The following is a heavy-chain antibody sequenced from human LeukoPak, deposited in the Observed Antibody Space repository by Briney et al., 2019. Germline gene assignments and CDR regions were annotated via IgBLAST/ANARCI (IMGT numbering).Heavy chain of an antibody. CDR1: GGSISSYC. CDR2: IYNSGST. V-gene: IGHV4-59*08. D-gene: IGHD5-18*01. CDR3: ARLLIVDTAMVGSHYFDY. J-gene: IGHJ4*02. Sequence: SGTLSLTCTVSGGSISSYCWSWIRQPPGKGLEWIGYIYNSGSTNYNPSIKSRVTISVDTSKNQFSLKLSSVIAADTAVYYCARLLIVDTAMVGSHYFDYWGQGTLVT.